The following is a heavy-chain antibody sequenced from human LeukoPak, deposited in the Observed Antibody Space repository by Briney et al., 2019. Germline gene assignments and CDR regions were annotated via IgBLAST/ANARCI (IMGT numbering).Heavy chain of an antibody. D-gene: IGHD1-26*01. CDR2: ISYDGNNK. CDR3: STPPSSANTGNP. Sequence: GGSLRLSCVASGFSFTTYAVHWVRQAPGKGLEWVAVISYDGNNKFYADSVKGRFTISRDNSNDTIFLQMDGLRTEDTALYFCSTPPSSANTGNPWGQGTLVTVSS. V-gene: IGHV3-30-3*01. CDR1: GFSFTTYA. J-gene: IGHJ5*02.